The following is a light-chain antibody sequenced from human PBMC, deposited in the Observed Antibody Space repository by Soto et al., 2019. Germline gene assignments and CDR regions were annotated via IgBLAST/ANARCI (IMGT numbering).Light chain of an antibody. J-gene: IGKJ2*01. CDR2: DAS. Sequence: VLTQSPGTLSLSPGARATLSCRASENIYTSYVAWFQQRPGQPPRLLIYDASSRAAGVPDRFSGSGSGTDFTLTISRLEPEDFALYYCKRYGGSPPYTFGQGTKVEIK. CDR1: ENIYTSY. CDR3: KRYGGSPPYT. V-gene: IGKV3-20*01.